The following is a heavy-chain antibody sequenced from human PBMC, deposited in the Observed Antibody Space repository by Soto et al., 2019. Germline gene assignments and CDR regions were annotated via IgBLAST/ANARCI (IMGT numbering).Heavy chain of an antibody. J-gene: IGHJ4*02. Sequence: SETLSLTCPVSGGSISSYYWSWIRQPPGKGLEWIGYIYYSGSTNYNPSLKSRVTISVGTSKNQFSLKLSSVTAADTAVYYCARRWGRTFDYWGQGTLVTVSS. V-gene: IGHV4-59*08. D-gene: IGHD7-27*01. CDR3: ARRWGRTFDY. CDR1: GGSISSYY. CDR2: IYYSGST.